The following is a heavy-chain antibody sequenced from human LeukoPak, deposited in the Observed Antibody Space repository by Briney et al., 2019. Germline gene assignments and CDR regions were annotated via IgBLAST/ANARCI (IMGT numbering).Heavy chain of an antibody. D-gene: IGHD6-6*01. J-gene: IGHJ4*02. CDR2: IYHSGST. CDR3: ARGPYSSSSVDY. Sequence: KPSETLSLTCTVSGYSINSGYYWGWIRQPPGKGLEWIGSIYHSGSTYYNPSLKSRVTISVDRSKNQFSLKLSSVTAADTAVYYCARGPYSSSSVDYWGQGTLVTVSS. CDR1: GYSINSGYY. V-gene: IGHV4-38-2*02.